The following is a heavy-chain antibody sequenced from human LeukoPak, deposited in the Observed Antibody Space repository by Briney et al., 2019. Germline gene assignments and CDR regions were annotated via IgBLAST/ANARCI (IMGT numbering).Heavy chain of an antibody. D-gene: IGHD1-1*01. V-gene: IGHV3-7*01. CDR1: GFSFSVYW. Sequence: GGSLRLSCAASGFSFSVYWMSWVRQAPGRGLEWVANIKPGGSEENYGDSVKGRFIISRDNAKNSLFLQMNSLTAEDTAVYYCVRNWNLDSWGQGTLVTVSS. CDR2: IKPGGSEE. CDR3: VRNWNLDS. J-gene: IGHJ4*02.